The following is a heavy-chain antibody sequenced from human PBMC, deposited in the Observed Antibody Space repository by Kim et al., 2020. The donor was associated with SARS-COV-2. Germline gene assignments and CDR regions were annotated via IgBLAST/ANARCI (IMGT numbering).Heavy chain of an antibody. J-gene: IGHJ5*02. V-gene: IGHV4-59*01. D-gene: IGHD2-21*01. Sequence: SETLSLTCTVSGGSISSYYWSWIRQPPGKGLEWIGYIYYSGSTNYNPSLKSRVTISVDTSKNQFSLKLSSVTAADTAVYYCARDAPYCGGDCYWGFDPWG. CDR2: IYYSGST. CDR1: GGSISSYY. CDR3: ARDAPYCGGDCYWGFDP.